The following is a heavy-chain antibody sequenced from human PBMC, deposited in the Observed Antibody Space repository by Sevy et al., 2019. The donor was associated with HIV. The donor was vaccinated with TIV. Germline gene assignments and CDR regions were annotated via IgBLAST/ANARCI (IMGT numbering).Heavy chain of an antibody. J-gene: IGHJ3*02. CDR1: GFTVSSNY. CDR3: AGRYSGNYYGAFDI. CDR2: IYSGGST. V-gene: IGHV3-53*01. D-gene: IGHD1-26*01. Sequence: GGSLRLSCAASGFTVSSNYMSWVRQAPRKGLEWVSVIYSGGSTYYADSVKGRFTISRDNSKNTLYLQMNSLRAEDTAMYYCAGRYSGNYYGAFDIWGQGTMVTVSS.